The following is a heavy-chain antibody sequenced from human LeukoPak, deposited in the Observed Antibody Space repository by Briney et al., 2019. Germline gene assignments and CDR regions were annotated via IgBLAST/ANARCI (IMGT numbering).Heavy chain of an antibody. V-gene: IGHV3-30*02. CDR1: GFTFSSYG. Sequence: GGSLRLSCAASGFTFSSYGMHWVRQAPGKGLEWVAFKRYDGSNKYYADSVKGRFTVSRDNSKNTLYLQMNSLRAEDTAVYYCVKDSTHFRVWDSYDTTGLNYWGQGTLVTVSS. J-gene: IGHJ4*02. CDR3: VKDSTHFRVWDSYDTTGLNY. CDR2: KRYDGSNK. D-gene: IGHD3-22*01.